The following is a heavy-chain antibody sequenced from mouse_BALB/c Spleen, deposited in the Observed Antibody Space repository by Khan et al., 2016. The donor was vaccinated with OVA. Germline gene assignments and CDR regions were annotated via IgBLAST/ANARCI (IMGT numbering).Heavy chain of an antibody. CDR2: INTSTGEA. CDR1: GYTLIDYG. J-gene: IGHJ3*01. V-gene: IGHV9-3-1*01. CDR3: SRSNGNYWFAY. Sequence: QIQLVQSGPELKKPGETVKISCKASGYTLIDYGMNWVKQAPGKGLKWMGWINTSTGEATYADDFKGRFAFSLETSASTAYLQINNLKTEDTATYFCSRSNGNYWFAYWGQGTLVTVSA. D-gene: IGHD2-1*01.